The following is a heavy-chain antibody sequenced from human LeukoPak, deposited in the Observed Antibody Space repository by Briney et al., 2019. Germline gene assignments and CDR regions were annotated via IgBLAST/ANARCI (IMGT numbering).Heavy chain of an antibody. Sequence: SETLSLTCTVSGGSISSSSYYWGWIRQPPGKGLEWIGGIYYSGSTYYNPSLKSRVTISVDTSKNQFSLKLSSVTAADTAVYYCARDSLRRFDPWGQGTLVTVSS. D-gene: IGHD3-10*01. J-gene: IGHJ5*02. CDR1: GGSISSSSYY. V-gene: IGHV4-39*07. CDR3: ARDSLRRFDP. CDR2: IYYSGST.